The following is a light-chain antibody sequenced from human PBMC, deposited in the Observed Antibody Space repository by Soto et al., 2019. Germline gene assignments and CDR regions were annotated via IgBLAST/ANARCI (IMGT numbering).Light chain of an antibody. Sequence: DIQLTQSPSFLSASVGDRVTITCRASQGINIFLAWFQQKPGKAPNLLISAASTLQSGVPSRFSGSGSETEFTLTITSLQPEDSATYYCQQSYSTTWTFGQGTKVDI. J-gene: IGKJ1*01. V-gene: IGKV1-9*01. CDR2: AAS. CDR1: QGINIF. CDR3: QQSYSTTWT.